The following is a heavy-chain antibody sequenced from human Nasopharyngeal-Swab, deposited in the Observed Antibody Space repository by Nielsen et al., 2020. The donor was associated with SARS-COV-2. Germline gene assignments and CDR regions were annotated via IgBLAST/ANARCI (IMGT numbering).Heavy chain of an antibody. CDR2: ISGSGGST. J-gene: IGHJ3*02. V-gene: IGHV3-23*01. CDR3: AKLVVVVAARNAFDI. Sequence: WIRQPPGKGLEWVSAISGSGGSTYYADSVKGRFTISRDNSKNTLYLQMSSLRAEDTAVYYCAKLVVVVAARNAFDIWGQGTMVTVSS. D-gene: IGHD2-15*01.